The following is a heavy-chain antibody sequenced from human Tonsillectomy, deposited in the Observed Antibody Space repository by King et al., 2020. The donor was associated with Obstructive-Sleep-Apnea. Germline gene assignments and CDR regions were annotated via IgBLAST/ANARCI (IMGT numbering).Heavy chain of an antibody. V-gene: IGHV5-51*01. CDR1: GYSFSSHW. D-gene: IGHD3-9*01. Sequence: QLVQSGAEVKKPGESLKISCRGSGYSFSSHWIAWVRQAPGNGLEWMGVIYPGDSDTTYSPSFQGQVTISADRSTSTAYLQWRSLKASDTATYYCARRGVGAGYHYYMDVWGKGATVIVSS. J-gene: IGHJ6*03. CDR3: ARRGVGAGYHYYMDV. CDR2: IYPGDSDT.